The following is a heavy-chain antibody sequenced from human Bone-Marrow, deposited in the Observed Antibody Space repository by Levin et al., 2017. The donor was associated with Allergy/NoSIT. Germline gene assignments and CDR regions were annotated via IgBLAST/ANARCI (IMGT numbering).Heavy chain of an antibody. J-gene: IGHJ6*02. Sequence: GGSLRLSCAASGFTFNSYDMNWVRQAPGKGLEWVAYISSNSGDIYYRDSVKGRFTISRDNSKNSLFLQMHSLRAEDTAVYYCARGDGCGADCYYYYGMDVWGHGTTVTVSS. D-gene: IGHD2-21*02. CDR2: ISSNSGDI. CDR3: ARGDGCGADCYYYYGMDV. V-gene: IGHV3-21*01. CDR1: GFTFNSYD.